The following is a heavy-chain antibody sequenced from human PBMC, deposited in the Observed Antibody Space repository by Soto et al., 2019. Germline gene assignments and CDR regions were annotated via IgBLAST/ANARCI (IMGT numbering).Heavy chain of an antibody. CDR1: GGTFNTYA. CDR3: AREVQVHTPAFVY. D-gene: IGHD3-10*01. J-gene: IGHJ4*02. CDR2: ISPMFGAA. Sequence: QVQLVQSGAEMQKPGSSVKVSCQSSGGTFNTYAMNWVRQAPGQGPEWMGDISPMFGAANYAPKFQGRVTITADESTSTSYMQLSSLTSEETALYFCAREVQVHTPAFVYWGQGTLVTVSS. V-gene: IGHV1-69*19.